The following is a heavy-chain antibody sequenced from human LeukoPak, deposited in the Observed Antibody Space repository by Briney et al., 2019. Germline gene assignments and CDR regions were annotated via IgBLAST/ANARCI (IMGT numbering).Heavy chain of an antibody. CDR3: ARGGSSWYEDY. D-gene: IGHD6-13*01. CDR2: ISVYNGNT. CDR1: GYRFTSYG. Sequence: ASVKVSCKASGYRFTSYGISWVRQAPGQGLEWMGWISVYNGNTRYAQKVQGRVTMTTDTSTSTAYMELRSLRSDDTAVYYCARGGSSWYEDYWGQGTLVTVSS. V-gene: IGHV1-18*01. J-gene: IGHJ4*02.